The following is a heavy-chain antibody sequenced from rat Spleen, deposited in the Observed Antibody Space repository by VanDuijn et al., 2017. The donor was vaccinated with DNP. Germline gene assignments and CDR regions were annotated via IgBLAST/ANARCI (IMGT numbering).Heavy chain of an antibody. CDR2: IGSDGYAP. D-gene: IGHD1-1*01. CDR3: ASLLLPNWFAY. Sequence: EVQLVESGGGLVQPGRSLKLSCAASGFTFSAYYMAWVRQAPAKGLEWVAYIGSDGYAPYYGDSVKGRFTISRDNAKSTLYLQMNSLRSEDMATYYCASLLLPNWFAYWGQGTLVTVSS. CDR1: GFTFSAYY. V-gene: IGHV5-22*01. J-gene: IGHJ3*01.